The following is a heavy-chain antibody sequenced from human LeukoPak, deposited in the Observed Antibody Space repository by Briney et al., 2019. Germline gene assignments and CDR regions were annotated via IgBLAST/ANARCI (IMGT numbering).Heavy chain of an antibody. Sequence: GGSLRLSRAASGFTFSNAWMNWVRQAPGKGLEWVGRIKSKTDGGTTDYSAPVKGRITISRDDYKNTLYLQMNSLKTEDTAVYYCTTGSGSKGNVQYYFDYWGQGTLVTVSS. CDR1: GFTFSNAW. CDR2: IKSKTDGGTT. J-gene: IGHJ4*02. D-gene: IGHD3-10*01. V-gene: IGHV3-15*01. CDR3: TTGSGSKGNVQYYFDY.